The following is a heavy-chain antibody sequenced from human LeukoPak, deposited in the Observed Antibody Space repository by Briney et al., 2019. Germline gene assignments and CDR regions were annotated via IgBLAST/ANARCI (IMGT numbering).Heavy chain of an antibody. CDR1: GGSFSGYS. CDR3: AGGCIAAVDS. D-gene: IGHD6-6*01. V-gene: IGHV4-34*01. Sequence: SETLSLTCAVYGGSFSGYSWSWIRQPPGKGLEWIGEINQSGSTNYNPSLKSRVTISEDTSKNQFSLKLSSVTAADTAVYVCAGGCIAAVDSWGQGTLVTVSS. CDR2: INQSGST. J-gene: IGHJ4*02.